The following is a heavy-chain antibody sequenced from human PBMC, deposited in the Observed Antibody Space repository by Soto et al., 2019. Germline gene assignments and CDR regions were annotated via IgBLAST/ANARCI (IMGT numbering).Heavy chain of an antibody. D-gene: IGHD2-15*01. Sequence: SETLSLTCAVYSGSFSGYYWSWIRQPPGKGLEWIGEINHSGSTNYNPSLKSRVTISVDTSKNQFSLKLSSVTAADTAVYYCASWETYCSGGSCYQNFDYWGQGTLVTVSS. V-gene: IGHV4-34*01. J-gene: IGHJ4*02. CDR2: INHSGST. CDR1: SGSFSGYY. CDR3: ASWETYCSGGSCYQNFDY.